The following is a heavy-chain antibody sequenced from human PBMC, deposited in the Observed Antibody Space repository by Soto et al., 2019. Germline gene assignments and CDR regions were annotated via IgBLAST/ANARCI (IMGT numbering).Heavy chain of an antibody. V-gene: IGHV4-61*10. CDR1: GDSLTSHSYY. CDR2: IYYTGNA. Sequence: SETLSLISTVAGDSLTSHSYYTTSFPQPTGKVLECIGNIYYTGNANYTPSLTVHVAKSVDTSRTHFSLRLTSVTTASTAVYYCARVCYYDPRDYTLIGYFDSWGHGTLVTVSS. D-gene: IGHD3-22*01. CDR3: ARVCYYDPRDYTLIGYFDS. J-gene: IGHJ4*01.